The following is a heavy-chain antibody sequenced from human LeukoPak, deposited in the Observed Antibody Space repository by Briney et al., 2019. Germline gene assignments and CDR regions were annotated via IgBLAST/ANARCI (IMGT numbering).Heavy chain of an antibody. Sequence: GASVKVSCKASGGTFSNYAIDWVRQAPGQGLEWMGRIIPILGIAKYEQKFQGRVTITADRSTSTAYMELISLRSEDTAVYYCARAWCWTSCYAHYYYGMDVWGQGTTVTVSS. CDR3: ARAWCWTSCYAHYYYGMDV. J-gene: IGHJ6*02. CDR1: GGTFSNYA. D-gene: IGHD2-2*01. V-gene: IGHV1-69*04. CDR2: IIPILGIA.